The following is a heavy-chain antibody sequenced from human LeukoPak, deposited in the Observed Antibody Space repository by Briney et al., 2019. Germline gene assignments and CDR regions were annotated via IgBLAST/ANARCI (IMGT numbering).Heavy chain of an antibody. V-gene: IGHV3-48*02. CDR3: ARGGSGYGDYYYFYGMDV. CDR2: ISTSSSSI. Sequence: PGGSLRLSCAASGLTFSTYAMNWVRQAPGKGLEWVSYISTSSSSIYYADSVKGRFTISRDNAKNSLYLQMNSLRDEDTAVYYCARGGSGYGDYYYFYGMDVWGQGTTVTVSS. J-gene: IGHJ6*02. D-gene: IGHD3-22*01. CDR1: GLTFSTYA.